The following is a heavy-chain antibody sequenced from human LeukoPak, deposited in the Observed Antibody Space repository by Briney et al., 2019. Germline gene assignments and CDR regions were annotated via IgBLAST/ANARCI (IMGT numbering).Heavy chain of an antibody. D-gene: IGHD3-22*01. CDR3: AKVVYYDSGGYFYYYHYMDV. CDR2: ITASGDST. CDR1: GFTFSSHA. V-gene: IGHV3-23*01. Sequence: GGSLRLSCAASGFTFSSHAMSWVRQAPGKGLEWVSGITASGDSTSYADSEKGRFTISRDNSRNTPYLQVNSLRAEDTAVYYCAKVVYYDSGGYFYYYHYMDVWGKGTTVTVSS. J-gene: IGHJ6*03.